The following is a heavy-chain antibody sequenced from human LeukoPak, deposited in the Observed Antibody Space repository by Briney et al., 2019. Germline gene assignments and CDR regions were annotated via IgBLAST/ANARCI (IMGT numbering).Heavy chain of an antibody. J-gene: IGHJ4*02. CDR2: IYTSGST. V-gene: IGHV4-4*07. Sequence: PSETLSLTCTASGGSISSYYWSWIRQPAGKGLERIGRIYTSGSTNYNPSLKSRVTMSVDTSKNQFSLKLSSVTAADTAVYYCAREGPEGTPFDYWGQGTLVTVSS. CDR1: GGSISSYY. CDR3: AREGPEGTPFDY.